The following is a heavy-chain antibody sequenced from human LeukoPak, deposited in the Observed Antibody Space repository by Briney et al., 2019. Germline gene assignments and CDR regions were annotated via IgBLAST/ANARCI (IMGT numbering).Heavy chain of an antibody. CDR2: FDPEDGET. CDR3: ATWPLWSGYIFDY. V-gene: IGHV1-24*01. D-gene: IGHD3-3*01. CDR1: GYTLTELS. J-gene: IGHJ4*02. Sequence: ASVKVSCKVSGYTLTELSMHWVRQAPRKGLEWMGGFDPEDGETIYAQKFQGRVTMTEDTSTDTTYMELSSLRSEDTAVYYCATWPLWSGYIFDYWGQGTLVTVSS.